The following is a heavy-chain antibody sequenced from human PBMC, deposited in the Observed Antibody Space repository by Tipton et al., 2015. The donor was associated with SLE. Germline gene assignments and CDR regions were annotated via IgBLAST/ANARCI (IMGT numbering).Heavy chain of an antibody. CDR3: AKDHPSYSNHALFDY. J-gene: IGHJ4*02. CDR1: GFTFSDYY. CDR2: ISSSGSTI. D-gene: IGHD4-11*01. V-gene: IGHV3-11*01. Sequence: SLRLSCAASGFTFSDYYMSWIRQAPGKGLEWVSYISSSGSTIYYADSVKGRFTISRDNSKNTLYLQMNSLRAEDTAVYYCAKDHPSYSNHALFDYWGQGTLVTVSS.